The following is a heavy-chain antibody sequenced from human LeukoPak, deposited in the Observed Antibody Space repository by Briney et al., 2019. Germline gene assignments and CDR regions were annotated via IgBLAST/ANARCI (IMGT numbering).Heavy chain of an antibody. CDR2: INPNSGGT. D-gene: IGHD3-10*01. V-gene: IGHV1-2*02. J-gene: IGHJ6*02. CDR3: ARDNRDPITMVRGGDYYYYGMDV. Sequence: ASVTVSCKASGYTFTGYYMHWVRQAPGQGLEWMGWINPNSGGTNYAQKFQGRVTMTRDTSISTAYMELSRLRSDDTAVYHCARDNRDPITMVRGGDYYYYGMDVWGQGTTVTVSS. CDR1: GYTFTGYY.